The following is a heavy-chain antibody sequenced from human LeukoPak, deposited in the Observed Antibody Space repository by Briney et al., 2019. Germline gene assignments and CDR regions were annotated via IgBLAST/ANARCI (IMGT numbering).Heavy chain of an antibody. J-gene: IGHJ6*02. Sequence: PGGSLRLSCAASGFTFISYGMHWVRQAPGKGLEWVAIISNDGSKEYYADSVKGRFTISRDNSTNTLYLQMNNLRTDDTAVYYCAKRYSAYGDDNYYGMDVWGQGTTVTVSS. CDR3: AKRYSAYGDDNYYGMDV. CDR2: ISNDGSKE. CDR1: GFTFISYG. V-gene: IGHV3-30*18. D-gene: IGHD5-12*01.